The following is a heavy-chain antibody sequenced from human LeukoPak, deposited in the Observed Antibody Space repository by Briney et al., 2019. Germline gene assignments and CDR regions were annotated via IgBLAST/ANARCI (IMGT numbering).Heavy chain of an antibody. D-gene: IGHD5-12*01. Sequence: ASVKVSCKASGYTFTSYDINWVRQATGQGLQWMGWMSSKSGHTAYAQNFQGRVIFTRNISISTAYMEVSSLTSEDTAVYYCAKGRASAGGYSGYDWGDWFDPWGQGTLVTVSS. V-gene: IGHV1-8*03. CDR3: AKGRASAGGYSGYDWGDWFDP. CDR1: GYTFTSYD. CDR2: MSSKSGHT. J-gene: IGHJ5*02.